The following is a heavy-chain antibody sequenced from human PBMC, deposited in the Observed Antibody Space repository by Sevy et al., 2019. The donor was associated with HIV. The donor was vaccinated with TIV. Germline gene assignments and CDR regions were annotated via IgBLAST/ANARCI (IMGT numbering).Heavy chain of an antibody. V-gene: IGHV3-11*01. CDR3: ARAGSSGYKSAYYFDY. CDR1: GFTFSDYY. Sequence: GGSLRLSCAASGFTFSDYYMSWIRQAPGKGLEWVSYISSSGSTIYYADSVKGRFTISRDNAKNSLYLQMNSLRAEDTAGYYCARAGSSGYKSAYYFDYWGQGTLVTVSS. CDR2: ISSSGSTI. D-gene: IGHD3-22*01. J-gene: IGHJ4*02.